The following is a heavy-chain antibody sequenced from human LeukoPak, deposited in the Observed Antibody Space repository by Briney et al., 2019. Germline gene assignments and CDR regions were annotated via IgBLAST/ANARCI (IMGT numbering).Heavy chain of an antibody. CDR2: INSDGSST. D-gene: IGHD2-2*01. V-gene: IGHV3-74*01. CDR1: GFTFSSYW. J-gene: IGHJ5*02. CDR3: ASAYCSSTSCYPT. Sequence: GGSLRLSCAASGFTFSSYWMHWVRQAPGKGLVWVSRINSDGSSTSYADSVKGRSTISRDNAKNTLYLQMNSLRAEDTAVYYCASAYCSSTSCYPTWGQGTLVTVSS.